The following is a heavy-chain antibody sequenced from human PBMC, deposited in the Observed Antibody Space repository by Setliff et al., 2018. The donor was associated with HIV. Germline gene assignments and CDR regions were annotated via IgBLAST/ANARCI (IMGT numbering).Heavy chain of an antibody. D-gene: IGHD3-16*01. Sequence: PSETLSLTCAVYGGSFSGYSWTWIRQPPGKGLEWIGEIDQSGSTNYNPSLKSRVTTSVDTSKNQFSLRLSSVTAADTAVYYCARGTKSVWGRWFDPWGQGALVTVSS. CDR2: IDQSGST. CDR1: GGSFSGYS. V-gene: IGHV4-34*01. J-gene: IGHJ5*02. CDR3: ARGTKSVWGRWFDP.